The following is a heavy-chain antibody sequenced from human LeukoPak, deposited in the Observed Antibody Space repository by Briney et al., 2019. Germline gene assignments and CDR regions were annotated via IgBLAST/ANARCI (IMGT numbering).Heavy chain of an antibody. Sequence: SSVKVSCMASGGTFSSYAISWVRQAPGQGLEWMGGIIPIFGTANYAQKFQGRVTITTDESTSTAYMELSSLRSEDTAVYYCARVPIPYGSHHGWFDPWGQGTLVTVSS. CDR3: ARVPIPYGSHHGWFDP. CDR1: GGTFSSYA. D-gene: IGHD3-10*01. CDR2: IIPIFGTA. V-gene: IGHV1-69*05. J-gene: IGHJ5*02.